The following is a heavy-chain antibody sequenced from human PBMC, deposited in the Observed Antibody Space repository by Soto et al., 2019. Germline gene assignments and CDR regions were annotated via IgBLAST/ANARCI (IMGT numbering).Heavy chain of an antibody. CDR1: GGSFSGYY. J-gene: IGHJ4*02. D-gene: IGHD5-12*01. CDR2: INHSGST. V-gene: IGHV4-34*01. CDR3: ASLREYSGYDSDDY. Sequence: SETLSLTCAVYGGSFSGYYWSWIRQPPGKGLEWIGEINHSGSTNYNPSLKSRVTISVDTSKNQFSLKLSSVTAADTAVYYCASLREYSGYDSDDYWGQGTLVTVSS.